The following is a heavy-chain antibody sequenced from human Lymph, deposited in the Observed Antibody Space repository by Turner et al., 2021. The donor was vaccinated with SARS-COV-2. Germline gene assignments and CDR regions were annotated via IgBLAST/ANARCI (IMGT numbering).Heavy chain of an antibody. CDR1: GGTFSSYA. V-gene: IGHV1-69*10. CDR3: ARESPYCSSTSCYDP. Sequence: HVQLVQAGAAVKRPGSAVKVSCNASGGTFSSYAITWVRQAPGQGLEWMGGIIHILAIANYGQKFQGRVTITADKSTRTDYMEVSSLRFEDTAVYYCARESPYCSSTSCYDPWGQGTLVTVSS. CDR2: IIHILAIA. D-gene: IGHD2-2*01. J-gene: IGHJ5*02.